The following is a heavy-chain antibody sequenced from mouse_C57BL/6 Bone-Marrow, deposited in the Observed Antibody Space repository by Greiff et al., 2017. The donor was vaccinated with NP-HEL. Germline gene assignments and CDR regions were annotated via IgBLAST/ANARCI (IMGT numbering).Heavy chain of an antibody. V-gene: IGHV14-4*01. CDR2: IDPENGDT. Sequence: EVKLVESGAELVRPGASVKLSCTASGFTIKDDYMNWVKQRPEQGLEWIGWIDPENGDTEYASKFQGKATITADTSSNTAYLQLSSLTSEDTAVYYCTTGGSSPYAMDYWGQGTSVTVSS. J-gene: IGHJ4*01. CDR1: GFTIKDDY. D-gene: IGHD1-1*01. CDR3: TTGGSSPYAMDY.